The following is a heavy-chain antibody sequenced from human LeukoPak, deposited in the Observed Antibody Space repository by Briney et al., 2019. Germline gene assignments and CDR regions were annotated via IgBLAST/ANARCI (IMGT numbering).Heavy chain of an antibody. CDR1: GFTFNNYG. Sequence: GGSLRLSCAASGFTFNNYGMNWVRQAPGKGLGWVSYISTTSSTIYYADSVKGRFTISRDNDRNSVSLQMNSLRAEDTAVCYCARDSTIMVIWSSNWFDSWGQGTLVTVSS. V-gene: IGHV3-48*04. CDR2: ISTTSSTI. D-gene: IGHD5-18*01. J-gene: IGHJ5*01. CDR3: ARDSTIMVIWSSNWFDS.